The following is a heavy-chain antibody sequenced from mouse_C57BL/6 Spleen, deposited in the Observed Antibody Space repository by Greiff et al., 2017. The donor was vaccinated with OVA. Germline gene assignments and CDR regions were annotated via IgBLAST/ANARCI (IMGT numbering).Heavy chain of an antibody. CDR3: TGNYYGSSSY. J-gene: IGHJ2*01. CDR1: GYTFTDYE. CDR2: IDPETGGT. Sequence: VQRVESGAELVRPGASVTLSCKASGYTFTDYEMHWVKQTPVHGLEWIGAIDPETGGTAYNQKFKGKAILTADKSSSTAYMELRSLTSEDSAVYYCTGNYYGSSSYWGQGTTLTVSS. V-gene: IGHV1-15*01. D-gene: IGHD1-1*01.